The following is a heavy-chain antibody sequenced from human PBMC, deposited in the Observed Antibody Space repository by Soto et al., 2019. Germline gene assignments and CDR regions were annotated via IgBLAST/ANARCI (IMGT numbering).Heavy chain of an antibody. J-gene: IGHJ4*02. V-gene: IGHV2-5*02. CDR3: AHATLLLWFGELLPTNFDY. D-gene: IGHD3-10*01. Sequence: QITLKESGPPLVKPTQTLTLTCTFSGFSLSTSGVGVGWIRQPPGKALEWLALIYWDDDKRYSPSLKSRLTITKDTSKNQVVLTMTNMDPVDTATYYCAHATLLLWFGELLPTNFDYWGQGTLVTVSS. CDR1: GFSLSTSGVG. CDR2: IYWDDDK.